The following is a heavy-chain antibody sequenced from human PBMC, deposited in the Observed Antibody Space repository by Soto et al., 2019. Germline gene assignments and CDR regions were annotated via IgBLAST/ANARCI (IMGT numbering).Heavy chain of an antibody. D-gene: IGHD3-22*01. Sequence: GASVKVSCKASGYTFTSYGISWVRQAPGQGLEWMGWISAYNGNTNYAQKLQGRVTMTTDTSTSTAYMELRSLRSDDTAVYYCARMGHYYDSSGYLYYFDYWGQGTLVTVSS. CDR3: ARMGHYYDSSGYLYYFDY. V-gene: IGHV1-18*01. CDR2: ISAYNGNT. J-gene: IGHJ4*02. CDR1: GYTFTSYG.